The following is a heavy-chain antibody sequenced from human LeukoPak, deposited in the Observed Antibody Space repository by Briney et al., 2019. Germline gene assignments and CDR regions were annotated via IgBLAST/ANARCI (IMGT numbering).Heavy chain of an antibody. J-gene: IGHJ5*02. CDR2: VYGGGST. CDR3: ARGTMAAGFDP. Sequence: SETLSLTCSVSGGSINSNNIYWSWIRQPPGKGLEWIGYVYGGGSTFYKPSLRSRVSMSMDRSKNQFSLKLNSVTAADTAIYYCARGTMAAGFDPWGQGTLVTVSS. D-gene: IGHD4/OR15-4a*01. CDR1: GGSINSNNIY. V-gene: IGHV4-30-2*01.